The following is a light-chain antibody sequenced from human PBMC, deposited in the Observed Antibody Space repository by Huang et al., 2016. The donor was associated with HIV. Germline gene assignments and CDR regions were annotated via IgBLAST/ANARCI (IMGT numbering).Light chain of an antibody. CDR1: QSVGSY. CDR2: DAS. Sequence: EIVLTQSPATLSLSPGERATLSWRASQSVGSYLARYQHRPGQAPRLLIYDASSRATDLPARFSGRGSGTDFTLTIGSLAPEDSAVYYCQQRSDWPTFGQGTKVEIK. J-gene: IGKJ1*01. V-gene: IGKV3-11*01. CDR3: QQRSDWPT.